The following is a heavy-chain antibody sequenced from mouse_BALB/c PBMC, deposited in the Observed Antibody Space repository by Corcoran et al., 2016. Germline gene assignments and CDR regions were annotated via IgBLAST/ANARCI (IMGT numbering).Heavy chain of an antibody. J-gene: IGHJ4*01. D-gene: IGHD2-4*01. CDR1: GYSFSHYI. CDR2: IHPYYGST. V-gene: IGHV1-39*01. Sequence: EIPLQQTGPELVKPGPSVKISCKASGYSFSHYIMLWVKQSHVKSLEWTGNIHPYYGSTSCNLKFKGKATFTLDKSSSTAYMQRNSLTSEDSAVYYCARWTDYDYAMDYWGQGTSVTVSS. CDR3: ARWTDYDYAMDY.